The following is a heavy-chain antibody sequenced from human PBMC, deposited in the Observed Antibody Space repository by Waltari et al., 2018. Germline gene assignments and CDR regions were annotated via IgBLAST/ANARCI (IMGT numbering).Heavy chain of an antibody. Sequence: QVQLVESGGGVVHPGRSLRLSCEASGFTFSYHAMHWVRQAPGKGLGWVAGSSYDGSDEYYADSVRGRFTISRDDSKDTVNLQMNSLRPEDTAVYYCARDGPLQIQSWYSFDYWGQGTLVTVSS. CDR2: SSYDGSDE. V-gene: IGHV3-30*07. J-gene: IGHJ4*02. CDR1: GFTFSYHA. D-gene: IGHD5-18*01. CDR3: ARDGPLQIQSWYSFDY.